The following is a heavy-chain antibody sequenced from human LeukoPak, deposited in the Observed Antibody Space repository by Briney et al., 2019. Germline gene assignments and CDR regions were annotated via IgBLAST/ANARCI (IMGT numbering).Heavy chain of an antibody. CDR3: TRLPLKYGSGSYYNEDY. Sequence: SETLSLTCAVYGGSFSGYYWSWIRQPPGKGLEWIGEINHSGSTNYNPSLKSRVTISVDTSKNQFSLELSSVTAADTAVYYCTRLPLKYGSGSYYNEDYWGQGTLVTVSS. CDR1: GGSFSGYY. D-gene: IGHD3-10*01. CDR2: INHSGST. V-gene: IGHV4-34*01. J-gene: IGHJ4*02.